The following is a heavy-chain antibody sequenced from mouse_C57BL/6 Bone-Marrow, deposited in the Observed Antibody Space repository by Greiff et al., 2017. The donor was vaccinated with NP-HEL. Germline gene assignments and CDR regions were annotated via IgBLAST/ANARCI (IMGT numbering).Heavy chain of an antibody. Sequence: QVQLKQPGAELVKPGASVKLSCKASGYTFTSYLMHWVKQRPGRGLEWIGRIDPNSGGTKYNEKFKSKATLTVDKPSSTAYMQLNSLTSEDSAVYYCERYCYGSGTFDYWGQGTTLTVSS. J-gene: IGHJ2*01. CDR2: IDPNSGGT. CDR3: ERYCYGSGTFDY. CDR1: GYTFTSYL. D-gene: IGHD1-1*01. V-gene: IGHV1-72*01.